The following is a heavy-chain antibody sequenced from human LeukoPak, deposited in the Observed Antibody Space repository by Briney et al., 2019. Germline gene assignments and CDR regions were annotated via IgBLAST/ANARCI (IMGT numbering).Heavy chain of an antibody. CDR3: ARQTGSGLFILP. J-gene: IGHJ4*02. CDR2: IYYSGNT. V-gene: IGHV4-39*01. Sequence: PSETLSLTCTVSGGSISSSSYYWGGSRQPPGKGLEWIGSIYYSGNTYDNGSLKSQISMSIDTAKNQFSLRLTSVTAADTAVYYCARQTGSGLFILPGGQGTLVTVSS. D-gene: IGHD3/OR15-3a*01. CDR1: GGSISSSSYY.